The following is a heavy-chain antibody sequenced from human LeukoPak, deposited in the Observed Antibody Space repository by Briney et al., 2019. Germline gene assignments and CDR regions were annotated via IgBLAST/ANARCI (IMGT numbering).Heavy chain of an antibody. CDR2: IYPRDGST. Sequence: ASVKVSCKASGYTFTSNYIHWVRQAPGQGLEWMGMIYPRDGSTSYAQKFQGRVTVNRDTSTSTVHMELSGLRSEDTAVYYCARHQEGFDYWGQGTLVTVSS. J-gene: IGHJ4*02. CDR1: GYTFTSNY. CDR3: ARHQEGFDY. V-gene: IGHV1-46*01.